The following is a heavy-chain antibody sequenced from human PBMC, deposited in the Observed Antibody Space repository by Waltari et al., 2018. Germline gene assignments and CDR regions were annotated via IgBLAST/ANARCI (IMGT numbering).Heavy chain of an antibody. CDR1: GGTFSSYA. V-gene: IGHV1-69*14. CDR2: IIPIFGTA. J-gene: IGHJ3*02. Sequence: QVQLVQSGAEVKKPGSSVKVSCKASGGTFSSYAISWVRQAPGQGLEWMGGIIPIFGTANYAQKFPGRVTITADKSTSTAYMELSSLRSEDTAVYYCARGYYDSSGYYYVGDAFDIWGQGTMVTVSS. D-gene: IGHD3-22*01. CDR3: ARGYYDSSGYYYVGDAFDI.